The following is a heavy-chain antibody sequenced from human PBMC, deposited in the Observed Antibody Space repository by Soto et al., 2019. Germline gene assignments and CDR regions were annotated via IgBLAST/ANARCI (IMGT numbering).Heavy chain of an antibody. J-gene: IGHJ6*02. CDR2: IIPIFATP. CDR3: AREGPLAGKYGVEG. V-gene: IGHV1-69*06. Sequence: QVQLLQSGAEVKKPVSSVKVSCKASGGTFSTYAISWVRQAPGQGLEWMGGIIPIFATPSYAQKFQGRVTITADKCTSTAYMELSSLRSEETAVYYCAREGPLAGKYGVEGWAQRTRVTVS. D-gene: IGHD6-19*01. CDR1: GGTFSTYA.